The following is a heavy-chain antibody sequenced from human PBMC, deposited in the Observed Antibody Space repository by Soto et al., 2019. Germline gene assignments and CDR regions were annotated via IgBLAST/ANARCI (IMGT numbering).Heavy chain of an antibody. CDR2: IYYSGST. J-gene: IGHJ4*02. CDR1: GGSVSSGSYY. D-gene: IGHD5-18*01. V-gene: IGHV4-61*01. CDR3: ARDKSGSYGRNSYFDY. Sequence: SETLSLTCIVSGGSVSSGSYYWSWIRQPPGKGLEWIGYIYYSGSTNYNPSLKSRVTISVDTSKNQFSLKLSSVTAADTAVYYCARDKSGSYGRNSYFDYWGQGTLVTVSS.